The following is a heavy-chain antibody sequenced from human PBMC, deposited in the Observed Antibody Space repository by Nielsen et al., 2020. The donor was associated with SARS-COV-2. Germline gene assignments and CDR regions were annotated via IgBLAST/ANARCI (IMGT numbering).Heavy chain of an antibody. Sequence: SCAASGFTFSDHYMDWVRQAPGKGLEWVGRTRNKANSYTTEYAASVKGRFTISRDDSKNSLYLQMNSLKTEDTAVYYCARVGGAYCGGDCSTDFDYWGQGTLVTVSS. D-gene: IGHD2-21*02. CDR3: ARVGGAYCGGDCSTDFDY. V-gene: IGHV3-72*01. J-gene: IGHJ4*02. CDR1: GFTFSDHY. CDR2: TRNKANSYTT.